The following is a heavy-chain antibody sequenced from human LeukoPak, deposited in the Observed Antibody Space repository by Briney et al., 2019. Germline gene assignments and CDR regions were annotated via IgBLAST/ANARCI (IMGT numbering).Heavy chain of an antibody. V-gene: IGHV4-59*01. D-gene: IGHD3-22*01. CDR2: IHTSGST. Sequence: SETLSLTCTVSGDSISNYYWSWIRQTPGKGLEWIGYIHTSGSTHYNPSLKSRVTISVDTSKNQFSLKLSSVTAADTAVYYCARGVYDTSAYSNPVDFWGQGALVTVS. CDR3: ARGVYDTSAYSNPVDF. CDR1: GDSISNYY. J-gene: IGHJ4*02.